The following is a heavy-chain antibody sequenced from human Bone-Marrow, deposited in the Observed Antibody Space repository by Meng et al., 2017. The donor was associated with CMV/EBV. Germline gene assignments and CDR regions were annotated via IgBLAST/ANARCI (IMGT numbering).Heavy chain of an antibody. D-gene: IGHD3-10*01. CDR3: AGRGPYGRVLDV. V-gene: IGHV1-69*10. Sequence: SVKVSCKASGGTSNTYTFNWVRQAPGRGLEWMGGIIPYLDEPNYAQTFQGRVTITTDRSIAAYMELSSLRSEDTAVYFCAGRGPYGRVLDVWGQGTLVTVSS. J-gene: IGHJ3*01. CDR1: GGTSNTYT. CDR2: IIPYLDEP.